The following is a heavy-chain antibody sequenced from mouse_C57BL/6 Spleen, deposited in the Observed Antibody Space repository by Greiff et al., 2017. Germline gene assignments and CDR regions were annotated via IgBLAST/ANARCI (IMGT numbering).Heavy chain of an antibody. CDR3: ARGSSYEEYAMDY. J-gene: IGHJ4*01. CDR1: GFTFSDYG. V-gene: IGHV5-17*01. CDR2: ISSGSSTI. Sequence: EVKLVESGGGLVKPGGSLKLSCAASGFTFSDYGMHWVRQAPEKGLEWVAYISSGSSTIYYADTVKGRFTISRDNAKNTLFLQMTSLRSEDTAMYYCARGSSYEEYAMDYWGQGTSVTVSS. D-gene: IGHD1-1*01.